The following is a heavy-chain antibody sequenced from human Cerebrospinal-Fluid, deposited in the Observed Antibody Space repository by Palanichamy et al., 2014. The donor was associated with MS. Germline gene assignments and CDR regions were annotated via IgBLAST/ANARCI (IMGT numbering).Heavy chain of an antibody. V-gene: IGHV4-59*01. CDR2: IYYSGST. CDR1: GGSISSYY. J-gene: IGHJ4*02. CDR3: ARVRSGWYYFDY. D-gene: IGHD6-19*01. Sequence: VRLQESGPGLVKPSETLSLTCTVSGGSISSYYWSWIRQPPGKGLEWIGYIYYSGSTNYNPSLKSRVTISVDTSKNQFSLKLSSVTAADTAFYYCARVRSGWYYFDYWGQGTLLTVSS.